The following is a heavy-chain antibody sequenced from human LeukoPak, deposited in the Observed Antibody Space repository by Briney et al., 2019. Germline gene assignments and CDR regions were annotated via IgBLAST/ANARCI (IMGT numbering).Heavy chain of an antibody. V-gene: IGHV1-69*01. Sequence: SVKVSCKASGGTFSRYAISWVRQAPGQGLEWMGGIIPIFGTANYAQKFQGRVTITADESTSTAYMELSSLRSEDTAVYYCARSYSSGWNPLAEYFQHWGQGTLVTVSS. CDR2: IIPIFGTA. CDR3: ARSYSSGWNPLAEYFQH. CDR1: GGTFSRYA. J-gene: IGHJ1*01. D-gene: IGHD6-19*01.